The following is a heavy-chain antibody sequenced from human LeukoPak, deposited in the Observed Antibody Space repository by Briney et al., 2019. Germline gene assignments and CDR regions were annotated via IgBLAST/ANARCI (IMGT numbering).Heavy chain of an antibody. CDR1: GGSISSYY. D-gene: IGHD3-10*01. J-gene: IGHJ4*02. CDR3: ARVAYYYDTATYYNPAHLDF. Sequence: PSETLSLTCTVSGGSISSYYWSWIRQPPGKGLEWIGYIYYSGSTNYNPSLKSRVTISVDTSKNQFSLKLSSVTAADTAVYYCARVAYYYDTATYYNPAHLDFWGQGALVTVSS. CDR2: IYYSGST. V-gene: IGHV4-59*01.